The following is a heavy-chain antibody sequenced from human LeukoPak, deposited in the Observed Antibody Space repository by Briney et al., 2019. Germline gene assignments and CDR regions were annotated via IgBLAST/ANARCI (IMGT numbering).Heavy chain of an antibody. Sequence: SETLSLTCTVSGGSISSSSYYWGWIRQPPGKGLEWIGSIYYSGSTYYNPSLKSRVTISVDTSKNQFSLRLSSVTAADTAVYYCAGDVALASAGSSLYYYYGLDVWGQGTTVTVSS. CDR2: IYYSGST. CDR3: AGDVALASAGSSLYYYYGLDV. J-gene: IGHJ6*02. V-gene: IGHV4-39*07. CDR1: GGSISSSSYY. D-gene: IGHD6-13*01.